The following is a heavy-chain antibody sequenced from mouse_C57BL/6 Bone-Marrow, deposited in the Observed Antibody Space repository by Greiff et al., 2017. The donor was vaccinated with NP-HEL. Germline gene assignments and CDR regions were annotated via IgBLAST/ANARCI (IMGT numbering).Heavy chain of an antibody. CDR2: IDPEDGET. J-gene: IGHJ2*01. D-gene: IGHD2-4*01. V-gene: IGHV14-2*01. CDR1: GFNIKDYY. CDR3: ARSNDSSFDY. Sequence: VQLQQSGAELVKPGASVKLSCTASGFNIKDYYMHWVKQRTEQGLEWIGRIDPEDGETKYAPNFQGKATITADTSSNTAYLQRSSLTSEDTAVYYCARSNDSSFDYWGQGTTLTVSS.